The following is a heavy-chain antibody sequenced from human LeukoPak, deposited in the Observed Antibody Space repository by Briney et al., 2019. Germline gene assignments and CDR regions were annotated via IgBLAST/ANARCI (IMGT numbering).Heavy chain of an antibody. D-gene: IGHD6-25*01. Sequence: ASVKVSCKASGYTFTNYYIHWMRRAPGQGLEWVGIINLNAVTTRYAQKFQGRITVTRDTSTSTVYMELSSLRSEDTAVYFCAREGAAEAKNFDYWGQGTLVIVSS. CDR2: INLNAVTT. J-gene: IGHJ4*02. V-gene: IGHV1-46*01. CDR1: GYTFTNYY. CDR3: AREGAAEAKNFDY.